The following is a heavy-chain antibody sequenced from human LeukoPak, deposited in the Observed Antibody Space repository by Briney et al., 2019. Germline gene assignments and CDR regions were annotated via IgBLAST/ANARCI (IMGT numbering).Heavy chain of an antibody. CDR1: GYSLTSYW. CDR2: IDPSDSYT. J-gene: IGHJ4*02. CDR3: ASTRRYSSGWTRFDY. D-gene: IGHD6-19*01. V-gene: IGHV5-10-1*01. Sequence: GESLKISCKGSGYSLTSYWISWVRQMPGKGLEWMGRIDPSDSYTNYSPSFQGHVTISADKSISTAYLQWSSLKASDTAMYYCASTRRYSSGWTRFDYWGQGTLVTVSS.